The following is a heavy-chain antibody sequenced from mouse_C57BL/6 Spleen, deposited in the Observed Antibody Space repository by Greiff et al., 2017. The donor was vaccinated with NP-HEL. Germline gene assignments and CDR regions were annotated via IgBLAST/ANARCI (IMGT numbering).Heavy chain of an antibody. CDR3: ARGGNSYAMDY. J-gene: IGHJ4*01. D-gene: IGHD2-1*01. V-gene: IGHV3-6*01. CDR2: ISYDGSN. Sequence: ESGPGLVKPSQSLSLTCSVTGYSITSGYYWNWIRQFPGNKLEWMGYISYDGSNNYNPSLKNRISITRDTSNNQFFLKLNSETTEDTATYYCARGGNSYAMDYWGQGTSVTVSS. CDR1: GYSITSGYY.